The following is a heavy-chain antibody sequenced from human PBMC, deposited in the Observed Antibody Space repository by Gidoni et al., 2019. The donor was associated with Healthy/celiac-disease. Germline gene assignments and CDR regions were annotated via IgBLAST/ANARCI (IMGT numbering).Heavy chain of an antibody. Sequence: QRLESGGGVVQPGGSLRLPFAASGFTFGSYGMHWVRQAPGKGLEWVAVISYDGSNKYYADAVKGRFTISRDNSKNTLYLQMNSLRAEDTAVYYCAKERYGDYDYWGQGTLVTVSS. J-gene: IGHJ4*02. CDR3: AKERYGDYDY. D-gene: IGHD4-17*01. CDR2: ISYDGSNK. CDR1: GFTFGSYG. V-gene: IGHV3-30*18.